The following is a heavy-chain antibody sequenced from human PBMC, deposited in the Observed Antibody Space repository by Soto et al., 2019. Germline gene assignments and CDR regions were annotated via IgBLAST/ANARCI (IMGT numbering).Heavy chain of an antibody. V-gene: IGHV4-59*01. CDR2: IYYSGST. Sequence: SETLSLTCTVSGGSISSYYWSWIRQPPGKGLEWIGYIYYSGSTNYNPSLKSRVTISVDTSKNQFSLKLSSVTAADTAVYYCASILTTVTTGWFDPWGQGTLVTVSS. CDR1: GGSISSYY. D-gene: IGHD4-4*01. CDR3: ASILTTVTTGWFDP. J-gene: IGHJ5*02.